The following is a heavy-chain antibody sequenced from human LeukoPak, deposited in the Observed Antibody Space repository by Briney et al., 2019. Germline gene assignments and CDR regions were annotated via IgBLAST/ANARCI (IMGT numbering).Heavy chain of an antibody. J-gene: IGHJ6*03. Sequence: SETLSLTCSVSGGSISSGGHYWSWIRQPPGKGLEWIGYIYHSGITSYNPSLKSRVTISVDRSKNQFSLKLSSVTAADTAVYYCARDRGYYMDVWGKGTTVTVS. CDR3: ARDRGYYMDV. CDR2: IYHSGIT. V-gene: IGHV4-30-2*01. CDR1: GGSISSGGHY.